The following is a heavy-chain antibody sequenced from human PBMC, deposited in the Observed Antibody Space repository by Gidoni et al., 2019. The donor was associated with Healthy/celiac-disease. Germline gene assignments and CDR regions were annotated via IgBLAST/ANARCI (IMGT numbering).Heavy chain of an antibody. CDR3: AKDLAGRGDY. CDR2: ISYDGSNK. J-gene: IGHJ4*02. D-gene: IGHD1-1*01. CDR1: GFTFSSYG. V-gene: IGHV3-30*18. Sequence: QVQLVESGGGVVQPGRFLRLSCAASGFTFSSYGMHWVRQAPGKGLEWVAVISYDGSNKYYADSVKGRFTISRDNSKNTLYLQMNSLRAEDTAVYYCAKDLAGRGDYWGQGTLVTVSS.